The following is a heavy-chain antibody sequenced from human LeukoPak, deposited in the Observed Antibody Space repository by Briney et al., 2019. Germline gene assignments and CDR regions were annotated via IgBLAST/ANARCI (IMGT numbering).Heavy chain of an antibody. D-gene: IGHD3-3*01. CDR3: ARDTGPMYYDFWSGYNGLNWFDP. V-gene: IGHV3-30-3*01. CDR2: ISYDGSNK. J-gene: IGHJ5*02. CDR1: GFTFSSYA. Sequence: GGSLRLSCAASGFTFSSYAMHWVRQAPGKGLEWVAVISYDGSNKYYADSVKGRFTISRDNSKNTLYLQMNSLRAEDTAVYYCARDTGPMYYDFWSGYNGLNWFDPWGQGTLVTVSS.